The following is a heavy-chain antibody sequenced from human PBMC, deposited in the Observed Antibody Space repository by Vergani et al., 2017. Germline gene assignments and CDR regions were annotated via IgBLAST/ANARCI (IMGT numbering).Heavy chain of an antibody. CDR2: VEDSGYF. D-gene: IGHD1-14*01. CDR1: GGSLSGYY. Sequence: QVQLQESGPGLVRPSETLSLTCTVSGGSLSGYYWNWIRQTPGEGLEWIGYVEDSGYFNYNPSLKTRVSMSSDTSNNQFSLMWSSVTVADTAVYYCARSIVSRNPPDYFDNWGQGTLVTVSS. J-gene: IGHJ4*02. V-gene: IGHV4-59*01. CDR3: ARSIVSRNPPDYFDN.